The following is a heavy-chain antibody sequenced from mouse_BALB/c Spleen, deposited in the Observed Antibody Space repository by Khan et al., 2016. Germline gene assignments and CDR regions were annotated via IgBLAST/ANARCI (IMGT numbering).Heavy chain of an antibody. J-gene: IGHJ2*01. Sequence: QMQLQQPGAELVKPGASVKLSCKASGYTFTSYYMYWVKQRPGQGLEWIGGINPSNGGTNFNEKFKSKATLTVDKSSSTAYMQLSSLTSEDSAVYYCTRWGFTTDFDYWGQGTTLTVSS. V-gene: IGHV1S81*02. CDR1: GYTFTSYY. CDR3: TRWGFTTDFDY. CDR2: INPSNGGT. D-gene: IGHD1-1*01.